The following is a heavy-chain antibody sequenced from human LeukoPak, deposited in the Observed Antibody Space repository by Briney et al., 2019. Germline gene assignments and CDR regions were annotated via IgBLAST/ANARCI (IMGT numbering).Heavy chain of an antibody. CDR2: ISSSGSTI. CDR1: GFTFSDYY. D-gene: IGHD3-10*01. Sequence: GGSLRLSCAASGFTFSDYYMSWIRQAPGKGLEWVSYISSSGSTIYYADSVKGRFTISRDHAKNSMYLQMNSLRAEDTAVYYCARDRGDLLFDYWGQGTLVTVSS. J-gene: IGHJ4*02. CDR3: ARDRGDLLFDY. V-gene: IGHV3-11*04.